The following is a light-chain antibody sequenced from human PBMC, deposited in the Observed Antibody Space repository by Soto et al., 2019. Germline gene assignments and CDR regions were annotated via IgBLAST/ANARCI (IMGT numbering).Light chain of an antibody. V-gene: IGKV3-20*01. J-gene: IGKJ1*01. CDR2: GAS. CDR1: QSVSSSY. CDR3: QQFSSSPWT. Sequence: EIVLTQSAGTLSWSPGERATLSWGASQSVSSSYLAWYQQKHGQAPRLVIYGASSRATGIPDRFSGSRFGTDFNLTISRLETEDFAVYYCQQFSSSPWTFGQGTKVDIK.